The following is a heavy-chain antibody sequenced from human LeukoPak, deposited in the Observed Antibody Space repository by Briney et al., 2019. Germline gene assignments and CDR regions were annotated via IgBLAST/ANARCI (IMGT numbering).Heavy chain of an antibody. CDR1: GGSISSYY. Sequence: SETLSLTCTVSGGSISSYYWSWIRQPPGKGLEWIGYIYYSGSTNYNPSLKSRVAISVDTSKNQFSLKLSSVTAADTAVYYCARAMGYDQYYFDYWGQGTQVTVSS. J-gene: IGHJ4*02. CDR3: ARAMGYDQYYFDY. CDR2: IYYSGST. D-gene: IGHD5-12*01. V-gene: IGHV4-59*01.